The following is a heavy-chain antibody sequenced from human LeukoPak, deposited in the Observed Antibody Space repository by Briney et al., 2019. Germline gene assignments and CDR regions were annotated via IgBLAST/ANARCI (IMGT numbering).Heavy chain of an antibody. J-gene: IGHJ4*02. Sequence: SETLSLTCTVSGGSISSSRYYWGWIRQPPGKGLEWIGSIYYSGSTYYNPSLKSRVTISVDTSKNQFSLKLSSVTAADTAVYYCARRSVGATMVFDYWGQGTLVTVSS. CDR3: ARRSVGATMVFDY. CDR1: GGSISSSRYY. V-gene: IGHV4-39*01. CDR2: IYYSGST. D-gene: IGHD1-26*01.